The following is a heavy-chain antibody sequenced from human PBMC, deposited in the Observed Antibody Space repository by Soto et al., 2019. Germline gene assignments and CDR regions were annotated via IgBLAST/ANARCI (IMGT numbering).Heavy chain of an antibody. D-gene: IGHD3-16*02. V-gene: IGHV4-34*01. Sequence: QVQLQQWGAGLLKPSETLSLTCAVYGGSFSGYYWSWIRQPPGKGLEWIGEINRSGSTNYNPSLKSRVTISVDTSKNQFSLKLSSVTAADTAVYYCARGDYVWGSYRPLDAFDIWGQGTMVTVSS. CDR2: INRSGST. CDR3: ARGDYVWGSYRPLDAFDI. CDR1: GGSFSGYY. J-gene: IGHJ3*02.